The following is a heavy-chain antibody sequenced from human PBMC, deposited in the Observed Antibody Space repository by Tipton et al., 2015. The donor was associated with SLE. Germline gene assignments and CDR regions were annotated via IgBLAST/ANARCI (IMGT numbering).Heavy chain of an antibody. J-gene: IGHJ4*02. Sequence: TLSLTCAVYGGSFSGYYWSWIRQPPGKGLEWIGEINHSGSTNYNPSLKSRVTISVDTSKNQFSLNLRSVTAADTAVYYCARGSSGYQHVDYWGQGTLVTVSS. CDR3: ARGSSGYQHVDY. CDR1: GGSFSGYY. D-gene: IGHD3-22*01. V-gene: IGHV4-34*01. CDR2: INHSGST.